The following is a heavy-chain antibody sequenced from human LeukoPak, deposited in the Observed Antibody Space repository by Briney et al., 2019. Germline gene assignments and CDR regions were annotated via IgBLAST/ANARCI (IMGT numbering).Heavy chain of an antibody. D-gene: IGHD6-13*01. CDR1: GYSISSGYY. J-gene: IGHJ4*02. V-gene: IGHV4-38-2*02. Sequence: ASETLSLTCTVSGYSISSGYYWGWIRQPPGKGLEWIGSIYHSGSTYYNPSLKSRVTISVDTSKNQFSLKLSSVTAADTAVYYCARQPLGSSWSESLFIDYWGQGTLVTVSS. CDR2: IYHSGST. CDR3: ARQPLGSSWSESLFIDY.